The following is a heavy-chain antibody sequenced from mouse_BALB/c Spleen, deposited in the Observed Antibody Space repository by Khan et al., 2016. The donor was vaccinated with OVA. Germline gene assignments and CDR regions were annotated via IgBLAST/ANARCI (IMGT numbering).Heavy chain of an antibody. CDR3: ARDGYSPWFAY. Sequence: EVQLQQSGAELVRPGALVKLSCKASGFNIKDYYMHWVKQRPEQGLVWIGRIDPENGNTIYDPKFQGKASITSDTSSNTAYLQLSSLTSEETAVYYCARDGYSPWFAYWGQGTLVTVSA. D-gene: IGHD2-3*01. CDR1: GFNIKDYY. CDR2: IDPENGNT. J-gene: IGHJ3*01. V-gene: IGHV14-1*02.